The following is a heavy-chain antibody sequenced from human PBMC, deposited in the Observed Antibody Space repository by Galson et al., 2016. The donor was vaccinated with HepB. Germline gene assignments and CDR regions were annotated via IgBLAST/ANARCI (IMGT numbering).Heavy chain of an antibody. Sequence: QSGAEVKKPGESLKISCRGSGFNFTNYFIGWVRQMPGRGLDWMGIIYPSDSDTRYSPPFQGQVTISADKSISTAYLQWRSLKASDTAMYFCARGNSVGARRLLDWPLYYWGQGTLVTVSS. J-gene: IGHJ4*02. CDR1: GFNFTNYF. D-gene: IGHD3/OR15-3a*01. CDR2: IYPSDSDT. CDR3: ARGNSVGARRLLDWPLYY. V-gene: IGHV5-51*01.